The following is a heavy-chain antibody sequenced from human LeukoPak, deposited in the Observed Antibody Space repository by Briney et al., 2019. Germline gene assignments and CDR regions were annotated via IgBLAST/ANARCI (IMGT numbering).Heavy chain of an antibody. V-gene: IGHV4-34*01. D-gene: IGHD2-8*01. Sequence: PSETLSLTCAVYGGSFSGYHWSWIRQPPGKGLEWIGEMTHGEAANYNPSLKSRFTISMDTSKNQSSLKLSSVTAADTAMYYCARANPLGYCTNGVCPGGGLPFDYWGQGTLVSVSS. CDR3: ARANPLGYCTNGVCPGGGLPFDY. CDR2: MTHGEAA. CDR1: GGSFSGYH. J-gene: IGHJ4*02.